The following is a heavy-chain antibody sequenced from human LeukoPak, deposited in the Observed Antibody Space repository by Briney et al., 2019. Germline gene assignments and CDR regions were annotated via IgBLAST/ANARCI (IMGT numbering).Heavy chain of an antibody. V-gene: IGHV3-74*01. CDR1: RFSFSIYW. Sequence: GGSLRLSCAASRFSFSIYWMHWVRQAPGKGPVWVSLISNDESTIIYADSVKGRFTISRDNTKITLYLQMSSLRAEDTAVYYGARDVGTWGEGTLVTVS. D-gene: IGHD7-27*01. J-gene: IGHJ5*02. CDR3: ARDVGT. CDR2: ISNDESTI.